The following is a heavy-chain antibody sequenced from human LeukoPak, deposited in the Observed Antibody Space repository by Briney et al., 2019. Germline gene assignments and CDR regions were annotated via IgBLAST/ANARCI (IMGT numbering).Heavy chain of an antibody. V-gene: IGHV4-4*09. CDR3: ARRACSSTSCYGTFDY. J-gene: IGHJ4*02. CDR1: GGSISSYY. CDR2: MYTSGST. D-gene: IGHD2-2*01. Sequence: TSETLSLTCTVSGGSISSYYWSWVRQPPGKGREWVGYMYTSGSTNYNPSRKRRVTISVDTCKNQFSLKERSVTAAETAVYYCARRACSSTSCYGTFDYWGQGTLVTVSS.